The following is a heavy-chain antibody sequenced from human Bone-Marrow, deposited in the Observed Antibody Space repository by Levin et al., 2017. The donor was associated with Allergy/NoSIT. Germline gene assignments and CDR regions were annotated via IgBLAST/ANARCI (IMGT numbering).Heavy chain of an antibody. Sequence: KISCKASGGTFSSYAISWVRQAPGQGLEWMGGIIPIFGTANYAQKFQGRVTITADKSTSTAYMELSSLRSEDTAVYYCARDTMVQGVIGGFDYWGQGTLVTVSS. CDR3: ARDTMVQGVIGGFDY. V-gene: IGHV1-69*06. J-gene: IGHJ4*02. CDR1: GGTFSSYA. D-gene: IGHD3-10*01. CDR2: IIPIFGTA.